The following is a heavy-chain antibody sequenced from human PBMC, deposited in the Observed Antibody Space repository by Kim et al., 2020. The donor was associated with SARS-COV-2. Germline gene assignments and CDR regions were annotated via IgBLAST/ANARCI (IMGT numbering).Heavy chain of an antibody. V-gene: IGHV3-30*04. CDR3: AREGQQLVTTWLGVGMDV. CDR2: ISYDGSNK. Sequence: GGSLRLSCAASGFTFSSYAMHWVRQAPGKGLEWVAVISYDGSNKYYTDSVKGRFTISRDNSKNTLYLQMNSLRAEDTAVYYCAREGQQLVTTWLGVGMDVWGQGTTVTVSS. D-gene: IGHD6-13*01. J-gene: IGHJ6*02. CDR1: GFTFSSYA.